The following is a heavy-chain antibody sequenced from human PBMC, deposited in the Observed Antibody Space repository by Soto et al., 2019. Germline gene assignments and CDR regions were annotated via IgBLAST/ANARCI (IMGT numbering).Heavy chain of an antibody. V-gene: IGHV4-31*03. CDR2: IYYSGST. CDR3: ARQGGDSSGYYYDY. Sequence: SETLSLTCTVSGGSISSGGYYWSWIRQHPGKGLEWIGYIYYSGSTYYNPSLKSRVTISVDTSKNQFSLKLSSVTAADTAVYYCARQGGDSSGYYYDYWGQGTLVTVSS. D-gene: IGHD3-22*01. CDR1: GGSISSGGYY. J-gene: IGHJ4*02.